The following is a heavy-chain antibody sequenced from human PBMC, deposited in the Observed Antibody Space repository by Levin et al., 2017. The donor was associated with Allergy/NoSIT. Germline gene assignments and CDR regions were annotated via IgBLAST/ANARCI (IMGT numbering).Heavy chain of an antibody. CDR1: GFTFSSYA. CDR2: ISGSGGST. J-gene: IGHJ4*02. Sequence: GESLKISCAASGFTFSSYAMSWVRQAPGKGLEWVSAISGSGGSTYYADSVKGRFTISRDNSKNTLYLQMNSLRAEDTAVYYCAKDQTAAAGYYFDYWGQGTLVTVSS. CDR3: AKDQTAAAGYYFDY. V-gene: IGHV3-23*01. D-gene: IGHD6-13*01.